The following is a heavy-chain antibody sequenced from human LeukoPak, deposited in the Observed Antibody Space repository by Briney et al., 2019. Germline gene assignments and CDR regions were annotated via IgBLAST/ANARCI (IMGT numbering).Heavy chain of an antibody. V-gene: IGHV1-18*01. D-gene: IGHD6-19*01. CDR3: ARPRVAGSFDY. CDR2: ISGYNGNT. CDR1: GYTFASYG. J-gene: IGHJ4*02. Sequence: ASVKVSCKTSGYTFASYGISWVRQAPGQWLEWMGWISGYNGNTNYAQNLQGRVTMPTDTSTTTVYMELRSLRSDDTAVYYCARPRVAGSFDYWGQGTLVTVSS.